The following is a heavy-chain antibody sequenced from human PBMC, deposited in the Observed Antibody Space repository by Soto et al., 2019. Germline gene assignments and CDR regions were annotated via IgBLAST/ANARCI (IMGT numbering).Heavy chain of an antibody. J-gene: IGHJ6*02. CDR3: AIFFFCGVSCYYSSYVMEF. D-gene: IGHD2-15*01. CDR2: ISAYNGNT. Sequence: ASVKVSCKASGYTFTSYGISWVRQAPGQGLEWMGWISAYNGNTNYAQKLQGRVTMTTDTSTSTAYMELRSLRSDDTAVYYCAIFFFCGVSCYYSSYVMEFWGQGPTAPLSS. CDR1: GYTFTSYG. V-gene: IGHV1-18*01.